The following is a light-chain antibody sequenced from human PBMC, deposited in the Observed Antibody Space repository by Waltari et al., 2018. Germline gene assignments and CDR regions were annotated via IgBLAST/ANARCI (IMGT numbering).Light chain of an antibody. CDR3: QTWDRKSLV. CDR2: GKN. CDR1: SLRSYY. J-gene: IGLJ3*02. Sequence: SSELTQDPAVSVALGQTVRITCQGDSLRSYYASWYQQKPGQAPVLVIYGKNNRPSGIPDRFSGSSSGNTASLTITGAQAEDEADYYCQTWDRKSLVFGGGTKLTVL. V-gene: IGLV3-19*01.